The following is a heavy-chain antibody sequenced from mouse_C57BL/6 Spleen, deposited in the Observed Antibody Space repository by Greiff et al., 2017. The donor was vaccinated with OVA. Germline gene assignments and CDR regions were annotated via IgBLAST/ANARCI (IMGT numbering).Heavy chain of an antibody. V-gene: IGHV2-2*01. Sequence: QVQLKQSGPGLVQPSQSLSITCTVSGFSLTSYGVHWVRQSPGKGLEWLGVIWSGGSTDYNAAFISRLSISKDNSKSQVFFKMNSLQADETAIYYCARNAAYGNYGAMDYWGQGTSVTVSS. D-gene: IGHD2-1*01. J-gene: IGHJ4*01. CDR2: IWSGGST. CDR1: GFSLTSYG. CDR3: ARNAAYGNYGAMDY.